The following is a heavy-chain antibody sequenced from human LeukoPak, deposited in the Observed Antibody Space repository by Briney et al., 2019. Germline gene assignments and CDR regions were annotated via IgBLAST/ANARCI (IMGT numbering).Heavy chain of an antibody. J-gene: IGHJ5*02. CDR3: ARDPTWGSSWYNWFDP. V-gene: IGHV4-38-2*02. CDR1: GYSISSGYY. D-gene: IGHD6-13*01. CDR2: IYHSGST. Sequence: SETLSLTCTVSGYSISSGYYWGWIRPPPGKGLEWIGSIYHSGSTYYNPSLKSRVTISVDTSKNQFSLKLSSVTAADTAVYYCARDPTWGSSWYNWFDPWGQGTLVTVSS.